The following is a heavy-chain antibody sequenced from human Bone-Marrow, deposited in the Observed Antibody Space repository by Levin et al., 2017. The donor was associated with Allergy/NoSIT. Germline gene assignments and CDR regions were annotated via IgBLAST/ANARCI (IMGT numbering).Heavy chain of an antibody. J-gene: IGHJ6*03. CDR2: IYPGDSDT. Sequence: GESLKISCKASGYNFGTSWIGWVRQKPGKGLEWMGIIYPGDSDTRYSPSFQGQVTISVDKSINTAYLQWSSLQASDTAIYYCARTLSYCSDGTCYGGRGTYYYYHMDVWGTGTTVTVSS. CDR1: GYNFGTSW. V-gene: IGHV5-51*01. D-gene: IGHD2-15*01. CDR3: ARTLSYCSDGTCYGGRGTYYYYHMDV.